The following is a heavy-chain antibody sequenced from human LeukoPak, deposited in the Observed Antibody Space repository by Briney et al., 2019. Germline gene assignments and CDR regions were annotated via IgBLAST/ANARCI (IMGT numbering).Heavy chain of an antibody. CDR1: GGSISSSSSY. CDR3: ARLEISAAGRSFLDY. J-gene: IGHJ4*02. D-gene: IGHD6-13*01. V-gene: IGHV4-39*01. CDR2: IYYSGST. Sequence: SETLSLTCTVAGGSISSSSSYWGWIRQPPGKGLECIGSIYYSGSTYYNPSLKSRVTISVDTSKNQFSLKLSSVTAAETAVYYCARLEISAAGRSFLDYWGQGTLVTVSS.